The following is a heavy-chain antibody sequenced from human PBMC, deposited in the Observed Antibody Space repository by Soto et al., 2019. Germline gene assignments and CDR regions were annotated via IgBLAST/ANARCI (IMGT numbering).Heavy chain of an antibody. CDR1: GGSISSYY. CDR3: ARQVVEGSGREYYFDY. Sequence: QVQLQESGPGLVKPSETLSLTCTVSGGSISSYYWSWIRQPPGKGLEWIGYIYYSGSTNYNPSLKSRVTISVDTSKNQFSLKLSSVTAADTAVYYCARQVVEGSGREYYFDYWGQETLVTVSS. J-gene: IGHJ4*02. CDR2: IYYSGST. V-gene: IGHV4-59*08. D-gene: IGHD3-10*01.